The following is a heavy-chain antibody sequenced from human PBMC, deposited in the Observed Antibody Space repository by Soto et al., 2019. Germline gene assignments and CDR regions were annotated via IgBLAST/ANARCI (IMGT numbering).Heavy chain of an antibody. CDR2: ISSDGNNQ. CDR3: AKERGALEAFDI. J-gene: IGHJ3*02. CDR1: GFTSSSFV. Sequence: QVQLVESGGGVVQPGTSLRLSCAASGFTSSSFVIHWVRQAPGKGLEWLAVISSDGNNQYYSDSVKGRFTISRDNSKKTLYLQVNSLRAEYTAVYFCAKERGALEAFDIWGQGTMVTVS. D-gene: IGHD3-10*01. V-gene: IGHV3-30*18.